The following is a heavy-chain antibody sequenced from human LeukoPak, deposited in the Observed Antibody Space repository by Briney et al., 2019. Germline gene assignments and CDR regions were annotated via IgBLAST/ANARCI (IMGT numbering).Heavy chain of an antibody. V-gene: IGHV4-38-2*02. Sequence: PSDTLSLTCTVSGYAISGGYYWGWIRQPPGKGLEWIGSIYHSGNTFYNPSLKSRVTISLDTSRNHFSLTLTSVTAADTAVYYCARGPASPVGATDFDYWGQGTLVTVSS. CDR2: IYHSGNT. J-gene: IGHJ4*02. D-gene: IGHD1-26*01. CDR3: ARGPASPVGATDFDY. CDR1: GYAISGGYY.